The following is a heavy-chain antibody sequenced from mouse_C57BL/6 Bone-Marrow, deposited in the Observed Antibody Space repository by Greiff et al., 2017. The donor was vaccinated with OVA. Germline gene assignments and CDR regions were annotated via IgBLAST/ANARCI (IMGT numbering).Heavy chain of an antibody. J-gene: IGHJ4*01. CDR1: GFTFSSYA. D-gene: IGHD2-5*01. Sequence: EVNLVESGGGLVKPGGSLKLSCAASGFTFSSYAMSWVRQTPEKRLEWVATISDGGSYTYYPDNVKGRFTISRDNAKNNLYLQMSHLKSEDTAMYYCARDKGYYSNLYYAMDYWGQGTSVTVSS. CDR3: ARDKGYYSNLYYAMDY. V-gene: IGHV5-4*01. CDR2: ISDGGSYT.